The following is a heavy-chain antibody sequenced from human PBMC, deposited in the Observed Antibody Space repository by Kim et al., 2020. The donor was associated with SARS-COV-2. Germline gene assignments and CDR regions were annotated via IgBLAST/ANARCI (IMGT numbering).Heavy chain of an antibody. CDR2: MNPNSGNT. V-gene: IGHV1-8*01. CDR1: GYTFTSYD. CDR3: ASRGGDFWSGYFDP. Sequence: ASLKVSCKASGYTFTSYDINWVRQATGQGLEWMGWMNPNSGNTGYAQKFQGRVTMTRNTSISTAYMELSSLRSEDTAVYYCASRGGDFWSGYFDPWGQGTLVTVSS. D-gene: IGHD3-3*01. J-gene: IGHJ5*02.